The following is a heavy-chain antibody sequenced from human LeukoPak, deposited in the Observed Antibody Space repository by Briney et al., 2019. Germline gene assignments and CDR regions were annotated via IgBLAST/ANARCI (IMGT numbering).Heavy chain of an antibody. CDR3: ARHIATSGSYVDY. D-gene: IGHD1-26*01. Sequence: PSETLSLTCTVSGGSISSSSYYWGWIRQPPGRGLEWIGSIYYSGSTYYNTSLKSRVTISVDTSKNQFSLKLSSVTAADTAVYYCARHIATSGSYVDYWGQGTLVTVSS. J-gene: IGHJ4*02. CDR2: IYYSGST. V-gene: IGHV4-39*01. CDR1: GGSISSSSYY.